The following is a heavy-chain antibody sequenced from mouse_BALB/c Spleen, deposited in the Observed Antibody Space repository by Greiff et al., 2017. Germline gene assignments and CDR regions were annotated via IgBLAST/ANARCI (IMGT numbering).Heavy chain of an antibody. J-gene: IGHJ2*01. V-gene: IGHV5-12-2*01. CDR2: ISNGGGST. D-gene: IGHD1-1*01. Sequence: EVQRVESGGGLVQPGGSLKLSCAASGFTFSSYTMSWVRQTPEKRLEWVAYISNGGGSTYYPDTVKGRFTISRDNAKNTLYLQMSSLKSEDTAMYYCARHALLRRGFDYWGQGTTLTVSS. CDR3: ARHALLRRGFDY. CDR1: GFTFSSYT.